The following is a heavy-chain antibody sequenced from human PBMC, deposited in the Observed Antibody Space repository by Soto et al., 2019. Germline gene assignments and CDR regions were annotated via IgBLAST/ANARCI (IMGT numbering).Heavy chain of an antibody. CDR1: GGTFSSYA. J-gene: IGHJ6*02. D-gene: IGHD2-2*01. Sequence: QVQLVQSGAEVKKPGSSVKVSCKASGGTFSSYAISWVRQAPGQGLEWMGGIIPISGTANYAQKFQGRVTISADESTSTVSMELRRLRSEDTAVYFCARSQGSSTSLEIYYCYYYGMDVWGQGTTVTVSS. CDR2: IIPISGTA. CDR3: ARSQGSSTSLEIYYCYYYGMDV. V-gene: IGHV1-69*01.